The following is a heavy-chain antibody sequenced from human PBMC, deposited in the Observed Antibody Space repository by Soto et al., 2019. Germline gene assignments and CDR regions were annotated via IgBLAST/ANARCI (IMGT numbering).Heavy chain of an antibody. J-gene: IGHJ4*02. CDR3: AKGTSSITMIVVVVTTSFDY. CDR1: GFTFSSYA. D-gene: IGHD3-22*01. V-gene: IGHV3-23*01. CDR2: ISGSGGST. Sequence: GGSLRLSCAASGFTFSSYAMSWVRQAPGEGLEWVSAISGSGGSTYYADSVKGRFTISRDNSKNTLYLQMNSLRAEDTAVYYCAKGTSSITMIVVVVTTSFDYWGQGTLVTVSS.